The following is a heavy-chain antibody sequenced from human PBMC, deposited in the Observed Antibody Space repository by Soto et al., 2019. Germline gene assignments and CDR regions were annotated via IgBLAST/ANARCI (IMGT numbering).Heavy chain of an antibody. J-gene: IGHJ4*02. CDR2: IFYTGST. Sequence: PSGTLSLAGTVSCGSIISGGHYWSWIRQHPGKGLEWIGYIFYTGSTYYNPSLKSRLIISVDTSKNQFSLKLSSVTAADTAVYYCARLRDGYNHVNFDYWGQGTLVTVSS. CDR1: CGSIISGGHY. V-gene: IGHV4-31*03. CDR3: ARLRDGYNHVNFDY. D-gene: IGHD5-12*01.